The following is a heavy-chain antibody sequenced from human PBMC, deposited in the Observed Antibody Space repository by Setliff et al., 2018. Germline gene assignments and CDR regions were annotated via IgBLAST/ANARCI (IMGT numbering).Heavy chain of an antibody. J-gene: IGHJ3*02. CDR1: EYSFTTYW. D-gene: IGHD5-18*01. V-gene: IGHV5-51*01. CDR2: IYPGDSDT. CDR3: ARRNTAMVYGFDI. Sequence: RESLKISCKASEYSFTTYWIGWVRQMPGKGLEWMGIIYPGDSDTRYSPSFQGQVTISADKSINTAYLQWSSLKASDTAMYYCARRNTAMVYGFDIWGQGTMVTVSS.